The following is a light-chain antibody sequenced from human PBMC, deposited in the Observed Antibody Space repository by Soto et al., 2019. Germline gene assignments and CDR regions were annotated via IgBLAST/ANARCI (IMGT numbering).Light chain of an antibody. J-gene: IGKJ1*01. Sequence: IVWTQSPATLSFSPGEIATLSVRASQSVSSYLAWYQQKPGQAPRLLIYDASNRATGIPARFSGSGSGTDFTLTISSLEPEDFAVYYCQQRSNWPWTFGQGTKVDIK. CDR2: DAS. CDR1: QSVSSY. V-gene: IGKV3-11*01. CDR3: QQRSNWPWT.